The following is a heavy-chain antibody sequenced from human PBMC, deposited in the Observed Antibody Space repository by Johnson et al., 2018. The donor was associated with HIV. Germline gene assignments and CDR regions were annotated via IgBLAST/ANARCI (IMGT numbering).Heavy chain of an antibody. CDR3: ASDWGSRHAFDI. Sequence: QVQLVESGGGVVQPGRSLRLSCTASGFTFSSYGIHWVRQAPGKGLEWVAIIWYDGSNKYYADSVKGRFTISRDNSKNTLYLQMNSLRAEDTAVYYCASDWGSRHAFDIWGQGTMVTVSS. J-gene: IGHJ3*02. CDR1: GFTFSSYG. CDR2: IWYDGSNK. D-gene: IGHD7-27*01. V-gene: IGHV3-33*01.